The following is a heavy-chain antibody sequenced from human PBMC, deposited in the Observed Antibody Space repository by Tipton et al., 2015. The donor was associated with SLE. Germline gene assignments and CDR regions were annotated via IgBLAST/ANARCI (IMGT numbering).Heavy chain of an antibody. CDR3: ARMGNIAYYFDY. CDR2: IYTSGST. J-gene: IGHJ4*02. Sequence: TLSLTCTVSGGSISSGSYYWSWIRQPAGKGLEWIGHIYTSGSTNYNPSLKSRVTISLDTSKNQFSLKLSSVTAADTAVYYCARMGNIAYYFDYWGQGTLVTVSS. CDR1: GGSISSGSYY. V-gene: IGHV4-61*09. D-gene: IGHD2/OR15-2a*01.